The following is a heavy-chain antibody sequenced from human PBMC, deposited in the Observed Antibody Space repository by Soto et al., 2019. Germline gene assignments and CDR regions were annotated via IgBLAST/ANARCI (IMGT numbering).Heavy chain of an antibody. V-gene: IGHV3-23*01. D-gene: IGHD3-10*01. CDR3: ETGPRRRFNAFDI. J-gene: IGHJ3*02. CDR2: ISGSGGST. CDR1: GFTFSSYA. Sequence: GGSLRLSCAASGFTFSSYAMSWVRQAPGKGLEWVSAISGSGGSTYYADSVKGRFSISRDNSKNTLYLQMNSLRAEDTAVYYCETGPRRRFNAFDIWGQGTMVTVSS.